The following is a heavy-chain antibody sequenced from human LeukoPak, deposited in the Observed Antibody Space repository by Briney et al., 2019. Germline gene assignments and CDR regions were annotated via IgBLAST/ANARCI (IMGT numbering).Heavy chain of an antibody. CDR1: GFTFSSYA. Sequence: GGSLRLSCAASGFTFSSYAMSWVRQAPGKGLEWVSAISGSGGSTYYADSVKGRFTISRDNSKNTLYLQMNSLRAEDTAVYYCAKDLRAGYDVWSGYYAFDIWGQGTMVTVSS. V-gene: IGHV3-23*01. J-gene: IGHJ3*02. D-gene: IGHD3-3*01. CDR2: ISGSGGST. CDR3: AKDLRAGYDVWSGYYAFDI.